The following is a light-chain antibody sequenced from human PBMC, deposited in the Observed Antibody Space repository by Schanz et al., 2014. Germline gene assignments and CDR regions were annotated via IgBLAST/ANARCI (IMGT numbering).Light chain of an antibody. CDR2: AAS. V-gene: IGKV1-27*01. CDR1: QGINNY. J-gene: IGKJ1*01. Sequence: IQLTQSPSSLSASVGDRVTITCRASQGINNYLAWYQQKSGKVPNLLIYAASTLRSGVPSRFSGSGSGTEFTLTISSLQPDDFATYYCQQYNRLRTFGPGTRVEIK. CDR3: QQYNRLRT.